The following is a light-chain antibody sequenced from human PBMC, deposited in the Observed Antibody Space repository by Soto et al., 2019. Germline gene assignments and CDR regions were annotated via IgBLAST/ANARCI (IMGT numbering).Light chain of an antibody. CDR2: GAS. J-gene: IGKJ1*01. CDR3: QQSNNWPWT. Sequence: EIVLTQSPGTLSLSPGERATLSCMASQSVSSSSITWYQQKPGQAPRLLIYGASTRATGIPDRFSGSGSGTDFSLTISSLQSEDFAVYYCQQSNNWPWTFGQGTKVDIK. CDR1: QSVSSS. V-gene: IGKV3D-15*01.